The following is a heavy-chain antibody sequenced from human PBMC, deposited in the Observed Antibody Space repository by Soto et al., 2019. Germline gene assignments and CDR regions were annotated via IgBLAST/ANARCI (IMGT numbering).Heavy chain of an antibody. CDR2: ISWNSGSI. CDR3: AKDIGIGAFDI. V-gene: IGHV3-9*01. CDR1: GFTFDDYA. J-gene: IGHJ3*02. Sequence: GGSLRLSCAASGFTFDDYAMHWVRQAPGKGLEWVSGISWNSGSIGYADSVKGRFTISRDNAKNSLYLQMNSLRAEETALYYCAKDIGIGAFDIWGQGTMVTVSS. D-gene: IGHD1-20*01.